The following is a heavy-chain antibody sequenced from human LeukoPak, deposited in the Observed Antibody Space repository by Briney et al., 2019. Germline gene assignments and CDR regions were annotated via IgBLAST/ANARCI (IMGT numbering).Heavy chain of an antibody. CDR2: ISGSDDTT. V-gene: IGHV3-23*01. CDR1: GFSFSSYA. CDR3: AKHGRVNCYSSFDF. D-gene: IGHD2-15*01. J-gene: IGHJ4*02. Sequence: PGGSLRLSCAASGFSFSSYAMSWVRQAPGKGLEWVSGISGSDDTTYYADSMKGRFTISRDNSKNTLYLQMNSLRAEDTAVYYCAKHGRVNCYSSFDFWGQGTQVTVSS.